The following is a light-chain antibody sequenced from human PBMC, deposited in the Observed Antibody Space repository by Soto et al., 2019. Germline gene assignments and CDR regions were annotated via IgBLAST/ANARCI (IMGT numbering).Light chain of an antibody. Sequence: DIQMTQSPSSVSASVGDRVIITCRASQDISSWLAWYQQKAGEAPKLLIFAASRLHSGVPSRFSGRVSGTDFTLTITNLQPEDFATYYCQQADSFPLTFGGGTKVEIK. CDR2: AAS. V-gene: IGKV1D-12*01. J-gene: IGKJ4*01. CDR3: QQADSFPLT. CDR1: QDISSW.